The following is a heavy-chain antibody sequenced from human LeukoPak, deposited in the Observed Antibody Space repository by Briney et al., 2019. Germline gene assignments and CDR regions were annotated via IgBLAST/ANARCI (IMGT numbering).Heavy chain of an antibody. D-gene: IGHD6-19*01. CDR3: SRGGDLSTVAGALDY. V-gene: IGHV3-49*04. Sequence: GGSLRLSCAASGFTISSNYMNWVRQAPGKGLEWVGFIRSTPYGGTTEYAASVKGRFTISRDDSKSIAYLQMNSLKTEDTALYYCSRGGDLSTVAGALDYWGQGTLVTVSS. CDR2: IRSTPYGGTT. CDR1: GFTISSNY. J-gene: IGHJ4*02.